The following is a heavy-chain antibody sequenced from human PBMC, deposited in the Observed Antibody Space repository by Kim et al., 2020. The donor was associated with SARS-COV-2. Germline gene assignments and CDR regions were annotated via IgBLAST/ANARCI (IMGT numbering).Heavy chain of an antibody. D-gene: IGHD6-13*01. CDR3: ARGYSSSWYASAFDI. Sequence: GGSLRLSCAASGFTFSSYAMHWVRQAPGKGLEWVAVISYDGSNKYYVDSVKGRFTISRDNSKNTLYLQMNSLRAEDTAVYYCARGYSSSWYASAFDIWGQGTMVTVSS. J-gene: IGHJ3*02. CDR1: GFTFSSYA. CDR2: ISYDGSNK. V-gene: IGHV3-30*04.